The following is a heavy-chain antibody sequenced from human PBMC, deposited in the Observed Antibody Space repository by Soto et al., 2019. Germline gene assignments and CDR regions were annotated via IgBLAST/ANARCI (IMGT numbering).Heavy chain of an antibody. J-gene: IGHJ6*02. CDR3: ARPDTVRGVIGGMDV. CDR2: IDPSDSET. V-gene: IGHV5-51*01. D-gene: IGHD3-10*01. CDR1: GYSFTSYW. Sequence: GESLKISCKGSGYSFTSYWISWVRQMPGKGLEWMGRIDPSDSETRYSPSFQDQVTFSADKSINTAYLEWNSLKASDTAIYYCARPDTVRGVIGGMDVWGQGTTVTVSS.